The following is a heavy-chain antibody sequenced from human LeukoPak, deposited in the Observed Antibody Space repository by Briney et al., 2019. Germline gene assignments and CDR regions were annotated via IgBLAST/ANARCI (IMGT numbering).Heavy chain of an antibody. Sequence: GASVKVSCKASGYTFTGYYMHWVRQAPGQGLEWMGWINPNSGGTNYAQKFQGGVTMTRDTSISTAHMELSRLRSDDTAVYYCAASSWTLFSSDYWGQGTLVTVSS. CDR2: INPNSGGT. J-gene: IGHJ4*02. V-gene: IGHV1-2*02. CDR3: AASSWTLFSSDY. D-gene: IGHD6-13*01. CDR1: GYTFTGYY.